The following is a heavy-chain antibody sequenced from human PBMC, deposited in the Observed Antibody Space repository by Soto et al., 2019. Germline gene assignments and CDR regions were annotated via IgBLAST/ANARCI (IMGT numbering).Heavy chain of an antibody. V-gene: IGHV1-69-2*01. CDR1: GDTFSDLH. Sequence: EVLLQQSRAEARKPGSVVKMSCAESGDTFSDLHMHWVKQAPGKGLEWVGLVEVENDERLYAEKYRGRVNINTDTSREIRYMELTSLTSDDTAIYFCAAVRGSLGSLSFDYWVQGAPVTVSA. CDR2: VEVENDER. D-gene: IGHD1-26*01. J-gene: IGHJ4*02. CDR3: AAVRGSLGSLSFDY.